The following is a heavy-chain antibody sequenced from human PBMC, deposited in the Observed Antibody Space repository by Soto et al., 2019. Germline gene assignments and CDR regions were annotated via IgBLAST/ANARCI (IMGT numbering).Heavy chain of an antibody. J-gene: IGHJ4*02. CDR2: IYDSGST. Sequence: SETLSLTCIVSTGSISCYFWSWIRQPPGKGLEWIAFIYDSGSTNYNPSLKSRVSTSVDTSKNQFSLKLSSVTAADTAVYYCARGWSSSWPYWGQGTPVTVSS. CDR3: ARGWSSSWPY. V-gene: IGHV4-59*01. D-gene: IGHD6-13*01. CDR1: TGSISCYF.